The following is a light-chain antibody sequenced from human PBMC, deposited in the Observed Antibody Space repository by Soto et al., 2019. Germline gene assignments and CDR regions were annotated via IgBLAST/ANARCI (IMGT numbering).Light chain of an antibody. CDR2: GAS. Sequence: DIQMPQPPSSLSASVGDRVTITCRASHDISKYLAWYQQKPGKIPKLLIYGASTLQSGVPSRFSGSGSGTDFTLTISGLQPEDIATYYCQKYNSVLRAFGQGTRLEIK. J-gene: IGKJ5*01. CDR3: QKYNSVLRA. V-gene: IGKV1-27*01. CDR1: HDISKY.